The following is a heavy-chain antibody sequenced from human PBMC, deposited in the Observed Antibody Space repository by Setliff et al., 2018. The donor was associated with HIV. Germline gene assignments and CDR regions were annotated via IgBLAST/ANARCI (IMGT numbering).Heavy chain of an antibody. V-gene: IGHV1-2*06. CDR2: IIPSSGGT. CDR3: ARGTRVGANDAFDI. J-gene: IGHJ3*02. CDR1: GYTFTSYY. Sequence: ASVKVSCKASGYTFTSYYIHWVRQAPGQGLEWMGRIIPSSGGTNYAQKFQGRVTMTRDTSISTAYMELSRLRSDDTAVYYCARGTRVGANDAFDIWGQGTMVTVSS. D-gene: IGHD1-26*01.